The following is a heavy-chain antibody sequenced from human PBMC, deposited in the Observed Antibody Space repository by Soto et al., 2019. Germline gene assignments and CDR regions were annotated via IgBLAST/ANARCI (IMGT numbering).Heavy chain of an antibody. CDR1: GFTFTSSA. D-gene: IGHD3-3*01. J-gene: IGHJ6*02. CDR2: IVVGSGNT. Sequence: SVKVSCKASGFTFTSSAVQWVRQARGQRLEWIGWIVVGSGNTNYAQKFQERVTITRDMSTSTAYMELSSLRSEDTAVYYCARDSSAGAIFASPYYYGMDVWGQGTTVTVS. V-gene: IGHV1-58*01. CDR3: ARDSSAGAIFASPYYYGMDV.